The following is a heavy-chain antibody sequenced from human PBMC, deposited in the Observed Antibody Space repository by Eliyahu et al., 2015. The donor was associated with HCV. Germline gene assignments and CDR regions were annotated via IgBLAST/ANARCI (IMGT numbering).Heavy chain of an antibody. CDR1: GFSLSTSGVG. D-gene: IGHD3-22*01. CDR2: IYWNDDK. CDR3: AHNSPDYYDSSGYDLFDI. J-gene: IGHJ3*02. V-gene: IGHV2-5*01. Sequence: QITLKESGPTLVKPTQTLTLTCTFSGFSLSTSGVGVGWIRQPPGKALEWLALIYWNDDKRYSPSLKSRLTITKDTSKNQVVLTMTNMDPVDTATYYCAHNSPDYYDSSGYDLFDIWGQGTMVTVSS.